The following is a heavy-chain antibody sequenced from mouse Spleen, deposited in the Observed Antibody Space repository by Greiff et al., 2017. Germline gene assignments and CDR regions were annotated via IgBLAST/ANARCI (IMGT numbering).Heavy chain of an antibody. CDR1: GYAFSSSW. Sequence: QVQLQQSGPELVKPGASVKISCKASGYAFSSSWMNWVKQRPGKGLEWIGRIYPGDGDTNYNGKFKGKATLTADKSSSTAYMQLSSLTSEDSAVYFCARENWDDAYWGQGTLVTVSA. V-gene: IGHV1-82*01. CDR2: IYPGDGDT. D-gene: IGHD4-1*01. CDR3: ARENWDDAY. J-gene: IGHJ3*01.